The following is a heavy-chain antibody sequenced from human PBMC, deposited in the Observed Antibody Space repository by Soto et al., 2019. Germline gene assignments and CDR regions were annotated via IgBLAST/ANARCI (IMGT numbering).Heavy chain of an antibody. Sequence: SETLSLPCSVSGVSLTSRTEYGRWIRQHPGKGLEWIGYIFYSGSTDYNPSLKSRVNISVDTSKNQFSLKLSSVTAADTAVYDCASTKDFFDYLGQGTRVTVAS. J-gene: IGHJ4*02. CDR3: ASTKDFFDY. V-gene: IGHV4-31*03. CDR2: IFYSGST. CDR1: GVSLTSRTEY.